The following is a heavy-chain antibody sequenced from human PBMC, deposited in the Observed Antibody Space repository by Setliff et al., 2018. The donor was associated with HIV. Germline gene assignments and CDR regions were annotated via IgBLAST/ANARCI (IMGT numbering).Heavy chain of an antibody. D-gene: IGHD7-27*01. Sequence: ASVKVSCKASGYAFNSYTLNWVRQATGRGLEWMGWINPNSDNTAYAQKFQGRVTVTADISTSTAYMELRSLRSDDTAVYYCARDKTGDLWYFDSWGQGTLVTVSS. V-gene: IGHV1-8*01. CDR2: INPNSDNT. J-gene: IGHJ4*02. CDR1: GYAFNSYT. CDR3: ARDKTGDLWYFDS.